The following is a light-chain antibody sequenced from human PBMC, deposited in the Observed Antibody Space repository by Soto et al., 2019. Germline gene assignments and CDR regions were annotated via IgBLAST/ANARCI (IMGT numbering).Light chain of an antibody. Sequence: EIVLTQSPGTLSLSPRERATLSCSSSQSVSNNYLAWYQQKPGQAPRLLIYDASNRATGIPARFSGSGSGTDFTLTISSLEPEDFAVYYCRQRSNWSITFGQGTRLEIK. CDR3: RQRSNWSIT. CDR1: QSVSNNY. CDR2: DAS. J-gene: IGKJ5*01. V-gene: IGKV3-11*01.